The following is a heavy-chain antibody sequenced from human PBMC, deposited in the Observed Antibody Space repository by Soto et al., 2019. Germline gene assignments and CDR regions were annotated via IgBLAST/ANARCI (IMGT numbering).Heavy chain of an antibody. V-gene: IGHV3-30-3*01. J-gene: IGHJ6*02. Sequence: QVQLVESGGGVVQPGRSLRLSCAASGFTFSSYAMHWVRQAPGKGLEWVAVISYDGSNKYYADSVKGRFTIYRDNSKNTLYLQMNSLRAEDTAVYYCARSVYSGYDVERDYYYGMDVWGQGTTVTVSS. D-gene: IGHD5-12*01. CDR3: ARSVYSGYDVERDYYYGMDV. CDR1: GFTFSSYA. CDR2: ISYDGSNK.